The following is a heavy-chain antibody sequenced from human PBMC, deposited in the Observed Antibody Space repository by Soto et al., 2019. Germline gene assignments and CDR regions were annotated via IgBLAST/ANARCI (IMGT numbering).Heavy chain of an antibody. D-gene: IGHD3-22*01. J-gene: IGHJ6*02. Sequence: PSETVSLTCAVSGGSISRGGYSWSWIRQPPGKGLEWIGYIYHSGSTYYNPSLKSRVTISVDRSKNQFSLKLSSVTAADTAVYYCAGSGDSHKSDMDVWGQGLKVTVSS. CDR3: AGSGDSHKSDMDV. V-gene: IGHV4-30-2*01. CDR2: IYHSGST. CDR1: GGSISRGGYS.